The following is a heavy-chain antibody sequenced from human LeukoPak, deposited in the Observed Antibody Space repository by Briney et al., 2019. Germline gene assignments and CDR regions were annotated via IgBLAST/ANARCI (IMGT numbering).Heavy chain of an antibody. D-gene: IGHD6-6*01. CDR2: ISGSGGGT. CDR1: GYTFSSYA. Sequence: GGSLRLSCADSGYTFSSYAMTWVRQAPGKGLEWVSTISGSGGGTYYADSAKGRFAISRDNSKNTLYLQMNSLRAEDTAVYYCARDKAGRLRSSSVDDWGQGTLVTVSS. V-gene: IGHV3-23*01. J-gene: IGHJ4*02. CDR3: ARDKAGRLRSSSVDD.